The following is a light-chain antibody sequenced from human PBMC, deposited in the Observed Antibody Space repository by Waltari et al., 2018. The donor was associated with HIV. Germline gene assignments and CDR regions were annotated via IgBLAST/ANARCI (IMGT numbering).Light chain of an antibody. V-gene: IGLV2-23*02. CDR1: CSDVGNYDL. Sequence: QSALTQPASVSGSLGQSITIPCTGTCSDVGNYDLVSWYQQHPGKAPKIIIYEVNKRPPGASNRMSGSKSGNTASLTISGLQAEDEADYYCCSYGGSSTWVFGGGTKLTVL. CDR3: CSYGGSSTWV. CDR2: EVN. J-gene: IGLJ3*02.